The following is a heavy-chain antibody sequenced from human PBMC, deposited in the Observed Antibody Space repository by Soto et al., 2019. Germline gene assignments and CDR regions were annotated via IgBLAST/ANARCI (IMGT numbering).Heavy chain of an antibody. CDR1: GGSISSSNW. D-gene: IGHD3-3*02. CDR3: ASVLGNDAFDI. J-gene: IGHJ3*02. CDR2: IYHSGST. V-gene: IGHV4-4*02. Sequence: QVQLQESGPGLVKPSGTLSLTCAVSGGSISSSNWWSWVRQPPGKGLEWIGEIYHSGSTNYNPSLKXRXTXSXXKSKNQFSLKRSSVTAADTAVYYCASVLGNDAFDIWGQGTMVTVSS.